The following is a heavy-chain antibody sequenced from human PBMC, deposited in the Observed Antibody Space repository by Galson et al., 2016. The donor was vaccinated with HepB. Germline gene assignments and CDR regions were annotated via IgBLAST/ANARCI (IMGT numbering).Heavy chain of an antibody. Sequence: SLRLSCAGSGFTFATYPMSWVRQAPGEGLEWVSGIRGSGGGIDYADSMKGRFTISRDNSKDTLYLQMISLRAEDTAVYYCARDRGFYSSTWDWGQGTLVTVSS. V-gene: IGHV3-23*01. CDR3: ARDRGFYSSTWD. CDR1: GFTFATYP. J-gene: IGHJ4*02. D-gene: IGHD2-2*01. CDR2: IRGSGGGI.